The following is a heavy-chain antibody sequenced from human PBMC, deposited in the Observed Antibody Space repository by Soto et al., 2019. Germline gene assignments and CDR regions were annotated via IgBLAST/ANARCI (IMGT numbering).Heavy chain of an antibody. CDR1: GFIFSTYS. V-gene: IGHV3-21*05. CDR3: ARDLPSGWEGFDYYYYGMDV. D-gene: IGHD6-19*01. J-gene: IGHJ6*02. CDR2: ISSSSSYI. Sequence: PGGSLRLSCAASGFIFSTYSMNWVRQGPGKGLEWVSYISSSSSYIYYADSVKGRFTISRDNAKNSLYLQMNSLRAEDTAVYYCARDLPSGWEGFDYYYYGMDVRGQGPTVTVSS.